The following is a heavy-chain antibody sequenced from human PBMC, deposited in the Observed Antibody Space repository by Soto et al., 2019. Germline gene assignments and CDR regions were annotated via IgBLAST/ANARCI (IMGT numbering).Heavy chain of an antibody. D-gene: IGHD2-15*01. V-gene: IGHV4-34*01. CDR2: INHSGST. CDR1: CGSFIGYY. CDR3: ARAATGYCSGGSCYPGRDY. Sequence: PSETLSLTCAVYCGSFIGYYWRWIRQPPGKGLEWIGEINHSGSTNYNPSLKSRVTISVDTSKNQFSLKLSSVTAADTAVYYCARAATGYCSGGSCYPGRDYWGKGTLVTVSS. J-gene: IGHJ4*02.